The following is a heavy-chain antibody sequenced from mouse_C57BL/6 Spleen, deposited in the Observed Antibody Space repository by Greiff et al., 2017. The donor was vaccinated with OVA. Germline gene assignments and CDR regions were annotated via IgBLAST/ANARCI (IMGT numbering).Heavy chain of an antibody. CDR1: GYAFSSSW. D-gene: IGHD2-3*01. CDR3: AREGNYLDGYYQAWFAY. Sequence: VQLQQSGPELVKPGASVKISCKASGYAFSSSWMNWVKQRPGKGLEWIGRIYPGDGDTNYNGKFKGKATLTADKSSRTAYMQLSSLTSEDSAVYFCAREGNYLDGYYQAWFAYWGQGTLVTVSA. J-gene: IGHJ3*01. V-gene: IGHV1-82*01. CDR2: IYPGDGDT.